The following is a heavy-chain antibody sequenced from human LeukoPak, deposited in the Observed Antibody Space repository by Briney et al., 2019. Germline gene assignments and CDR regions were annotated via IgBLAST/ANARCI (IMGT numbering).Heavy chain of an antibody. Sequence: GGSLRLSCAASGFTFSRCHMNWVRQAPGKGLEWVSYISSSSGLIYYADSVKGRFTISRDNAKDSPYLQMDSLRDDDTAVYYCARDDYGNDYWGQGTLVTVSS. V-gene: IGHV3-48*02. CDR2: ISSSSGLI. J-gene: IGHJ4*02. D-gene: IGHD4-17*01. CDR3: ARDDYGNDY. CDR1: GFTFSRCH.